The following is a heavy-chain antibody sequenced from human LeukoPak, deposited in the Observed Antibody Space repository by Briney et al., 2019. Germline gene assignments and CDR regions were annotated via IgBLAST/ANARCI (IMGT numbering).Heavy chain of an antibody. CDR1: GFTFDDYA. CDR3: AKDWYYYGSGPIDY. D-gene: IGHD3-10*01. J-gene: IGHJ4*02. CDR2: ISGDGEST. Sequence: GGSLRLSCAASGFTFDDYAVHWVRQAPGKGLEWVSLISGDGESTYYADSLKGRFTISRDNSKNSLYLQMNSLRTEDTAMYYCAKDWYYYGSGPIDYWGQRTLVTVSS. V-gene: IGHV3-43*02.